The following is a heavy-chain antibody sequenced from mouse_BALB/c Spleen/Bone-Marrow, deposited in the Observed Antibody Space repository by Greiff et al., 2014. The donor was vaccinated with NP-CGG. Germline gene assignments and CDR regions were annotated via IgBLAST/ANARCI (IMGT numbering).Heavy chain of an antibody. D-gene: IGHD1-2*01. CDR1: GFSLTSYG. J-gene: IGHJ2*01. V-gene: IGHV2-9*02. CDR2: IWAGGST. CDR3: ARGGELITTAFEY. Sequence: QVQLQQSGPGLVAPSQILSITCTVSGFSLTSYGVHWVRQPPGKGLEWLGVIWAGGSTNYNSALMSRLSINKDNSKSQVFLKMNSRQTDDTAMYYCARGGELITTAFEYWGQGTTLTVSS.